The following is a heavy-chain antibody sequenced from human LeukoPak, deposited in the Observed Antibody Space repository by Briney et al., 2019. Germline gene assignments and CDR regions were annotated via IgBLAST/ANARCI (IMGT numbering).Heavy chain of an antibody. V-gene: IGHV3-30*04. J-gene: IGHJ4*02. CDR1: GFTFSSYE. CDR2: ISYDGSNK. CDR3: ARDILTGYSTPNFDY. Sequence: GGSLRLSCAASGFTFSSYEMNWVRQAPGKGLEWVAFISYDGSNKFYADSVKGRFTISRDNSKNRLYLQMSSLRGEDTAIYYCARDILTGYSTPNFDYWGQGTLVTVSS. D-gene: IGHD3-9*01.